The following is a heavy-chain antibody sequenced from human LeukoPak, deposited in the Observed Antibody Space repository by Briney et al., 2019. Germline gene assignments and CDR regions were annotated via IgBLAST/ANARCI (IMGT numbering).Heavy chain of an antibody. D-gene: IGHD3-10*01. CDR3: ARQLYVSGSYYTPMDV. Sequence: KPSETLSLTCSVSGGSISSSSYFWGWIRQPPGKGLEWIASVHYSGSTYYNPSLKSRLTISVDTSKNQFSLELSSVTAADTALYFCARQLYVSGSYYTPMDVWGKGTTVTISS. CDR1: GGSISSSSYF. CDR2: VHYSGST. J-gene: IGHJ6*03. V-gene: IGHV4-39*01.